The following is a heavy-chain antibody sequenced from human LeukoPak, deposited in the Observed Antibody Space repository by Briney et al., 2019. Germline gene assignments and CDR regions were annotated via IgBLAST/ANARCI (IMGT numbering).Heavy chain of an antibody. J-gene: IGHJ4*02. D-gene: IGHD5-24*01. Sequence: SETLSLTCTVSGGSISSSSYYWGWIRQPPGKGLEWIGSIYYSGSTYYNPSLKSRVTISVDTSKNQFSLKLSSVTAADTAVYYCARTGDGYNYGEIDYWGQGTLVTVSS. CDR1: GGSISSSSYY. V-gene: IGHV4-39*07. CDR3: ARTGDGYNYGEIDY. CDR2: IYYSGST.